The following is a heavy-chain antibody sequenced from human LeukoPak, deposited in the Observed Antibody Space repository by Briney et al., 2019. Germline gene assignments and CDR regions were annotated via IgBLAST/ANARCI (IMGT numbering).Heavy chain of an antibody. CDR2: IYYSGST. CDR3: ARDGKYNRSPGFDP. V-gene: IGHV4-28*03. D-gene: IGHD6-6*01. Sequence: PSDTLSLTCAVSGYSISTSNWWGWIRQPPGKGLEWIGYIYYSGSTFYDPSLKSRVTMSVDTSNNQFSLKLSSVTAVDTAVYYCARDGKYNRSPGFDPWGQGTLVTVSS. J-gene: IGHJ5*02. CDR1: GYSISTSNW.